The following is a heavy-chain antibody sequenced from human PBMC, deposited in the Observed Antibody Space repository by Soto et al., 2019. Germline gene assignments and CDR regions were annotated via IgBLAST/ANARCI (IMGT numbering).Heavy chain of an antibody. CDR3: ANDRQDGNFS. CDR1: GFNFRNYA. J-gene: IGHJ5*02. Sequence: EVQLLESGGGLVQPGGSLRLSCAASGFNFRNYAMSWVRQAPGKGLEWVSTISSGDAFTYYADSVKGRFTISRDYSKRTLYLQMITLGAEDTAVYYCANDRQDGNFSWGQGTLVTVSS. V-gene: IGHV3-23*01. D-gene: IGHD3-3*01. CDR2: ISSGDAFT.